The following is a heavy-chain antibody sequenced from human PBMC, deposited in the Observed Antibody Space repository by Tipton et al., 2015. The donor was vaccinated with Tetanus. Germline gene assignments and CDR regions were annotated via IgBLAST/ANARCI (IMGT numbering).Heavy chain of an antibody. J-gene: IGHJ6*03. CDR1: GFSLSDYS. V-gene: IGHV3-48*02. CDR3: ARPWGSGVYYSYYMDV. Sequence: GSLRLSCVGSGFSLSDYSLIWVRQAPGKGLEWISYISSSSRTIHYADPVKGRFTISRDNDKNTLFLQMNSLRDEDTAAYFCARPWGSGVYYSYYMDVWGKGTTVTVSS. CDR2: ISSSSRTI. D-gene: IGHD5/OR15-5a*01.